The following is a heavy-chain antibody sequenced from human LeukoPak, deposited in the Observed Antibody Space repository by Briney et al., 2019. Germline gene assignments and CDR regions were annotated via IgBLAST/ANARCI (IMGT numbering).Heavy chain of an antibody. D-gene: IGHD5-24*01. V-gene: IGHV4-34*01. J-gene: IGHJ4*02. CDR1: GGSFSGYY. CDR3: ARHWRWLQYDY. Sequence: PSETLSLTCAVYGGSFSGYYWSWIRQPPGKGLEWIGEINHSGSTNYNPSLKSRVTISVDTSKNQFSLKLSSVTAADTAVYYCARHWRWLQYDYWGQGTLVTVSS. CDR2: INHSGST.